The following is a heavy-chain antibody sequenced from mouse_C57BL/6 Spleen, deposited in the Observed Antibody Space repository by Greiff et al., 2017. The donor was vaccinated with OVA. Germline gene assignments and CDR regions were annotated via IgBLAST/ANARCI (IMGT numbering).Heavy chain of an antibody. CDR3: ARYYYGSSYAAMDY. CDR2: IHPNSGST. Sequence: QVQLQQSGAELVKPGASVKLSCKASGYTFTSYWMHWVKQRPGQGLEWIGMIHPNSGSTNYNEKFKSKATLTVDKSSSTAYMQLSSLTSEDSAVYYCARYYYGSSYAAMDYWGQGTSVTVSS. CDR1: GYTFTSYW. V-gene: IGHV1-64*01. D-gene: IGHD1-1*01. J-gene: IGHJ4*01.